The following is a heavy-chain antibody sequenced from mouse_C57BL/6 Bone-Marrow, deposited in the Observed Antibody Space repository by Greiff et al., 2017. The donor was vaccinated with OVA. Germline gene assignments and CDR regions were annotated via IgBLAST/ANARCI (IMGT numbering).Heavy chain of an antibody. D-gene: IGHD1-1*01. CDR2: IWGVGST. J-gene: IGHJ4*01. V-gene: IGHV2-6*01. CDR1: GFSLTSYG. Sequence: QVQLKESGPGLVAPSQSLSITCTVSGFSLTSYGVDWVRQSPGTGLEWLGVIWGVGSTNYNSALKSSLSISKDNSKSQVFLKMNSLQTDDTAMYYWASGYGSGPYYAMDYWGQGTSVTASS. CDR3: ASGYGSGPYYAMDY.